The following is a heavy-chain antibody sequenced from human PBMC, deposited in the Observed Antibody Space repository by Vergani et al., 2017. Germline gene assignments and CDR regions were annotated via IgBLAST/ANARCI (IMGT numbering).Heavy chain of an antibody. CDR3: ASAKRWLQKLPTMFDY. J-gene: IGHJ4*02. CDR2: INWNGGST. CDR1: GFTFDDYG. D-gene: IGHD5-24*01. Sequence: EVQLVESGGGVVRPGGSLRLSCAASGFTFDDYGMSWVRQAPGKGLEWVSGINWNGGSTGYADSVKGRFTISRDNAKNSLYLQMNSLRAEDTALYHCASAKRWLQKLPTMFDYWGQGTLVTVSS. V-gene: IGHV3-20*01.